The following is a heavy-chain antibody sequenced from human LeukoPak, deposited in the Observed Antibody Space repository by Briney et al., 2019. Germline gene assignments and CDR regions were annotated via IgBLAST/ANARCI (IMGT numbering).Heavy chain of an antibody. Sequence: GGSLRLSCAASEFTFSSYTMNWVRQAPGKGLEWVSSISSSSSYIYYADSMKGRFTISRDNAKNSLYLQMNSLRAEDTAVYYCARDNGWDAFDIWGQGTMVTVSS. D-gene: IGHD2-8*01. CDR1: EFTFSSYT. CDR3: ARDNGWDAFDI. V-gene: IGHV3-21*01. J-gene: IGHJ3*02. CDR2: ISSSSSYI.